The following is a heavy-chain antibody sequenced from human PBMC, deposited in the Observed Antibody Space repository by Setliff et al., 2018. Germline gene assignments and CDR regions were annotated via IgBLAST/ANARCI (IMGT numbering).Heavy chain of an antibody. J-gene: IGHJ4*02. D-gene: IGHD6-19*01. V-gene: IGHV4-38-2*02. CDR2: ITHSGST. Sequence: PSETLSLTCAVSGYSISSGYYWGWIRQPPGKGLEWIGSITHSGSTNYNPSLKSRVTISVDTSKNQFSLKLSSVTAADTAVYYCAKDRRSYSSGWSLFDYWGQGTLVTVPQ. CDR1: GYSISSGYY. CDR3: AKDRRSYSSGWSLFDY.